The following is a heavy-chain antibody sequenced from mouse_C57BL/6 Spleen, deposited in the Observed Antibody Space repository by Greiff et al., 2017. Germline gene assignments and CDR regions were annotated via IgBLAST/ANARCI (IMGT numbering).Heavy chain of an antibody. V-gene: IGHV5-16*01. J-gene: IGHJ4*01. Sequence: VESEGGLVQPGSSMKLSCTASGFTFSDYYMAWVRQVPEKGLEWVANINYDGSSTYYLDSLKSRFIISRDNAKNILYLQMSSLKSEDTATYYCARGGWDTYYAMDYWGQGTSVTVSS. CDR1: GFTFSDYY. D-gene: IGHD3-3*01. CDR2: INYDGSST. CDR3: ARGGWDTYYAMDY.